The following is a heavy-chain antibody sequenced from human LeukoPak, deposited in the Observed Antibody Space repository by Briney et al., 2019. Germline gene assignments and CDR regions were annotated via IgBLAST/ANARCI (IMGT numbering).Heavy chain of an antibody. D-gene: IGHD2-21*01. V-gene: IGHV5-51*01. CDR3: ARRISPGAFDS. Sequence: GESLKISCQGSGYTFTNYWIGWVRQVPGKGLEWMGLLHPGDSTTKYSPSFQGQVTISADKSISTAYLHWTGLKASDTAMFYCARRISPGAFDSWGQGTLVTVSP. CDR1: GYTFTNYW. CDR2: LHPGDSTT. J-gene: IGHJ4*02.